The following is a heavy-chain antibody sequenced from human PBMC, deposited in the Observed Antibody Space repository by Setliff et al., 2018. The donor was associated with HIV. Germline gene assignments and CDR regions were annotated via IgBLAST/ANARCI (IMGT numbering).Heavy chain of an antibody. D-gene: IGHD5-18*01. CDR2: ISAYNGNT. J-gene: IGHJ3*02. Sequence: ASVKVSCKASGYTFTSDGISWVRQAPGQGLEWMGWISAYNGNTNYAQKLQGRVTMTTDSSTSTAYMELRSLRSDDTAVYNCAREIYSYGHPVAFDIWGQGTMVTVSS. CDR1: GYTFTSDG. V-gene: IGHV1-18*01. CDR3: AREIYSYGHPVAFDI.